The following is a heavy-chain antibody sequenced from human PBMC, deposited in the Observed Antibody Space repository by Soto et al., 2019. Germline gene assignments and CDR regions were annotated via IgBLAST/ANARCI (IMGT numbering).Heavy chain of an antibody. D-gene: IGHD3-10*01. J-gene: IGHJ6*02. CDR1: GYTFTSYA. Sequence: QVQLVQSGAEVKKPGASVKVSCKASGYTFTSYAMHWVRQAPGQRLEWMGWINAGNGNTKYSQKFQGRVTITRDTSASTAYMELSSLRSEDTAVYYCARDLVNPLWFGELGGMDVWGQGTTVTVSS. CDR2: INAGNGNT. CDR3: ARDLVNPLWFGELGGMDV. V-gene: IGHV1-3*01.